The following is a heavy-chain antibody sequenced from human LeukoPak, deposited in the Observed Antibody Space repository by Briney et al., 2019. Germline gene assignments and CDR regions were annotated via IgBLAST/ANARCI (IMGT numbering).Heavy chain of an antibody. D-gene: IGHD3-10*01. CDR3: AKDQRSYYASGSHYRGGNWFDP. J-gene: IGHJ5*02. CDR1: GFSFNKYG. V-gene: IGHV3-30*02. Sequence: GGSLRLSCAASGFSFNKYGMHWVRQAPGKGLEWVAFIRYDGSNKYYADSVKGRFTISRDNSKNTVYVQMNSLRAEDTAVYYCAKDQRSYYASGSHYRGGNWFDPWGQGTLVTVSS. CDR2: IRYDGSNK.